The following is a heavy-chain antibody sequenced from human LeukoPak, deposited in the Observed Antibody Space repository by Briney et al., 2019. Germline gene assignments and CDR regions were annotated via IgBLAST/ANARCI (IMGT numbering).Heavy chain of an antibody. CDR3: AREVGATLHLDY. CDR1: GYTFTSYD. V-gene: IGHV1-69*05. J-gene: IGHJ4*02. Sequence: SVKVSCKASGYTFTSYDINWARQAPGQGLEWMGGIIPIFGTANYAQKFQGRVTITTDESTSTAYMELSSLRSEDTAVYYCAREVGATLHLDYWGQGTLVTVSS. CDR2: IIPIFGTA. D-gene: IGHD1-26*01.